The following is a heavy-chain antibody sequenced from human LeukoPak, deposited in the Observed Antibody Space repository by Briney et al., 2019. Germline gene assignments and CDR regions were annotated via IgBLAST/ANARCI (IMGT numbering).Heavy chain of an antibody. CDR3: ARNSEWYGNYFDY. J-gene: IGHJ4*02. V-gene: IGHV4-31*03. D-gene: IGHD6-19*01. Sequence: SKTLSLTCTVSGGSISSGGYYWSWIRQHPEKGLEWIGYIYYIGSTNYNPSLKSRVTISVDSSKNQFSLKLNSVTAADTAVYYCARNSEWYGNYFDYWGQGTLVTVSS. CDR2: IYYIGST. CDR1: GGSISSGGYY.